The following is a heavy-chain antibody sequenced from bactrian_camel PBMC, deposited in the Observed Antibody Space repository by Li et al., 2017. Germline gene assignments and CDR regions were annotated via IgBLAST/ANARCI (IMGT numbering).Heavy chain of an antibody. J-gene: IGHJ4*01. CDR2: IKSGGTT. D-gene: IGHD6*01. CDR3: GRDSLNYGGTWSYNF. Sequence: VQLVESGGGSVQAGGSLTLSCAASGLTYSNYYMSWVRQAPGKGLEWVSVIKSGGTTYYADSAKGRFTISRDNAKDTVYLQMNSLKPEDTGVYYCGRDSLNYGGTWSYNFWGQGTQVTVS. CDR1: GLTYSNYY. V-gene: IGHV3S10*01.